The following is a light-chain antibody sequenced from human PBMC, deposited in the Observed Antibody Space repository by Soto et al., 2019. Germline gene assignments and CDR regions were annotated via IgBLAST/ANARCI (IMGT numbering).Light chain of an antibody. CDR1: ISNIGSNY. CDR3: AAWDDSLSVWV. J-gene: IGLJ3*02. CDR2: SNN. Sequence: QSVLTQPHSASGTPGQRVTISCSGSISNIGSNYVFWYQQLPGTAPKLLVYSNNQRPSGVPDRFSGSKSGTSASLAISGLRSEDEADYYCAAWDDSLSVWVFAGGTQLTVL. V-gene: IGLV1-47*02.